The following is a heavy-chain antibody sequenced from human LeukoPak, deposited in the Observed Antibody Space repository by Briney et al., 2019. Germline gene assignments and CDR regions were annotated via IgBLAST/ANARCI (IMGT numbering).Heavy chain of an antibody. CDR2: ISGSCGST. D-gene: IGHD4-17*01. J-gene: IGHJ3*02. CDR1: GFTFSSYA. Sequence: PGGSLRLSCAASGFTFSSYAMSWVRQAPGKGLEGVPAISGSCGSTYYADFVKGRFTISRDNSKNTLYLQMNSLRAEDTAVYYCAKGRDYGDTKDAFDIWGQGTMVTVSS. V-gene: IGHV3-23*01. CDR3: AKGRDYGDTKDAFDI.